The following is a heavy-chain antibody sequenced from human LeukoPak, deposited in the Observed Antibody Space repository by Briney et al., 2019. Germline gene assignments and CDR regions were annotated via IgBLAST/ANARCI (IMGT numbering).Heavy chain of an antibody. CDR1: GGTFSSYA. V-gene: IGHV1-69*04. Sequence: SVKVSCKASGGTFSSYAISWVRQAPGQGLEWMGRIIPILGIANYAQKFQGRVTITADKSTITAYMELSSLRSEDTAVYYCASRSCGGGNCYPMGGFDPWGQGTLVTVSS. J-gene: IGHJ5*02. CDR2: IIPILGIA. D-gene: IGHD2-15*01. CDR3: ASRSCGGGNCYPMGGFDP.